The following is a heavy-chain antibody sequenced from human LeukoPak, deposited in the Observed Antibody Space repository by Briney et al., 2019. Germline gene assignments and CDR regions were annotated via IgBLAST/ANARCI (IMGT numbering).Heavy chain of an antibody. V-gene: IGHV1-69*04. D-gene: IGHD3-10*01. CDR2: IIPITGIA. CDR1: GGTLSSYA. CDR3: ARGNDYGSGSYYPDFDY. Sequence: ASVKVSCKASGGTLSSYAISWVRQAPGQGLEWMGRIIPITGIANQAQKFQGRVTITADRSTSTAYMELSSLRSEDTAVYYCARGNDYGSGSYYPDFDYWGQGTLVAVSS. J-gene: IGHJ4*02.